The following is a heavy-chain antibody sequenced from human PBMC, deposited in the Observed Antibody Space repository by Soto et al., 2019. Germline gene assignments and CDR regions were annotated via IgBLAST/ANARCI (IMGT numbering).Heavy chain of an antibody. CDR1: GYTFINYG. Sequence: QVQLVQSGAEVKNPGASVRVSCKTSGYTFINYGITWVRQAPGQGLEWTGWLSAYNGDTSSSEKLQDRFTMTTDTSENTVYMVLRSLTSDDAAVYYGARWSARVGGAGALDVWGQGTMVIVSS. D-gene: IGHD1-26*01. CDR3: ARWSARVGGAGALDV. J-gene: IGHJ3*01. V-gene: IGHV1-18*01. CDR2: LSAYNGDT.